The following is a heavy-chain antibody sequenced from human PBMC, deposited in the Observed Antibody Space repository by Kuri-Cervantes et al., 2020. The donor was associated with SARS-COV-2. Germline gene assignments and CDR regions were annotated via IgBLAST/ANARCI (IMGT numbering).Heavy chain of an antibody. CDR2: MSYSGENT. V-gene: IGHV3-23*01. CDR3: AKGSRWPVESLIFGY. Sequence: GGSLRLSCAVSAFTFNNYGMSWVRQAPGKGLEWVAIMSYSGENTYYADSVKGRFIISRDDSKNTVYLQMNSLRAEDAVIYHCAKGSRWPVESLIFGYWGQGTLVTVSS. J-gene: IGHJ4*02. D-gene: IGHD1-26*01. CDR1: AFTFNNYG.